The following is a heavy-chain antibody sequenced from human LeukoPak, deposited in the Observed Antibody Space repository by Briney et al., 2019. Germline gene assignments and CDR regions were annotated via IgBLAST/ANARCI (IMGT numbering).Heavy chain of an antibody. J-gene: IGHJ4*02. CDR1: GYTFTGYY. V-gene: IGHV1-2*04. D-gene: IGHD3-9*01. CDR3: ARGPRSFRLTGHPPVGYFDY. Sequence: VASVKVSCKASGYTFTGYYMHWVRQAPGQGLEWMGWINPNSGGTNYAQKFQGWVTMTRDTSISTAYMELSRLRSDDTAAYYCARGPRSFRLTGHPPVGYFDYWGQGTLVTVSS. CDR2: INPNSGGT.